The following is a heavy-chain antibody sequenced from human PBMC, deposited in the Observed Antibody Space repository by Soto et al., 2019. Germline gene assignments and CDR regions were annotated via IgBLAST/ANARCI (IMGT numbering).Heavy chain of an antibody. CDR2: IIPILGIA. V-gene: IGHV1-69*02. CDR3: IVSGSSSGRFAFDI. Sequence: QVQLVQSGAEVKKPGSSVKVSCKASGGTFSSYTISWVRQAPGQGLEWMGRIIPILGIANYAQKFQGRVTITADKSTSTAYMELSSLRSEDTAVYYCIVSGSSSGRFAFDIWGQGTMVTVSS. D-gene: IGHD6-6*01. J-gene: IGHJ3*02. CDR1: GGTFSSYT.